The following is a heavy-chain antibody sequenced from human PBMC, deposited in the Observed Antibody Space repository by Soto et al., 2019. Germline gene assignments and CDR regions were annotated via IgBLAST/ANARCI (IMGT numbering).Heavy chain of an antibody. Sequence: QIQLVQSGAEVKKPGASVKVSCKASGYTFSSIGISWVRQAPGQGLEWMGWISPYKGNTHYAQGLQGRVTMTTDTSTSTAYMELRSLRSDDTAVYYCARDLDASGSYYTDHWGQGTLVTVSS. CDR1: GYTFSSIG. J-gene: IGHJ4*02. CDR2: ISPYKGNT. V-gene: IGHV1-18*01. D-gene: IGHD3-10*01. CDR3: ARDLDASGSYYTDH.